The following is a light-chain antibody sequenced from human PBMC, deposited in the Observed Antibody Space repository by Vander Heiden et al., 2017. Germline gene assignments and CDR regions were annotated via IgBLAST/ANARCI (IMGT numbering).Light chain of an antibody. Sequence: PLTPSPSSLSASVGDRVTITCRASLNINSYLNWYQLKPGRAPTLLIYDTSSLQSGVPSRFSGSGSGTDFSLTISRLQPEDSSTYYCQQTYTTPRTFGQGTKVEIK. V-gene: IGKV1-39*01. CDR2: DTS. CDR3: QQTYTTPRT. CDR1: LNINSY. J-gene: IGKJ1*01.